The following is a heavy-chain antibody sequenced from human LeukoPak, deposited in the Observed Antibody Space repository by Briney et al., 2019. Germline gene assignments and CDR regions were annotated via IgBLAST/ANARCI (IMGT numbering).Heavy chain of an antibody. Sequence: PGGSLRLSCAASGFTFSSYEMNWVRQAPGKGLEWVSAISGGGGSTYYADSVKGRFTISRDNSKNTLYLQMNSLRAEDTAVYYCATRSIAAAGTMVYWGQGTLVTVSS. CDR2: ISGGGGST. CDR1: GFTFSSYE. V-gene: IGHV3-23*01. D-gene: IGHD6-13*01. CDR3: ATRSIAAAGTMVY. J-gene: IGHJ4*02.